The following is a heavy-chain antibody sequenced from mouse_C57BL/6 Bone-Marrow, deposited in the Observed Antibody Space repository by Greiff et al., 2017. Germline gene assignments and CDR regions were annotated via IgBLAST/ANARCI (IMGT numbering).Heavy chain of an antibody. Sequence: EVQLVESGGGLVKPGGSLKLSCAASGFTFSSYAMSWVRQTPEKRLEWVATISDGGSYTYYPDNVKGRFTISRDNAKNNLYLQMSHLKSEDTAMYYCARDPAYYGSTYAMDYWGQGTSVTVSS. D-gene: IGHD1-1*01. CDR1: GFTFSSYA. CDR3: ARDPAYYGSTYAMDY. J-gene: IGHJ4*01. V-gene: IGHV5-4*01. CDR2: ISDGGSYT.